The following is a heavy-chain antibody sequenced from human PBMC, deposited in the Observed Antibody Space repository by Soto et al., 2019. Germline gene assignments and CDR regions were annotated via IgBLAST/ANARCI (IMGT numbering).Heavy chain of an antibody. CDR2: INHSGST. CDR1: GGSFSGYY. CDR3: ARGNGFWSGYYVRGNFDY. J-gene: IGHJ4*02. D-gene: IGHD3-3*01. Sequence: PSETLSLTCAVYGGSFSGYYWSWIRQPPGKGLEWIGEINHSGSTNYNPSLKSRVTISVDTSKNQFSLKLSSVTAADTAVYYCARGNGFWSGYYVRGNFDYWGQGTLVTVSS. V-gene: IGHV4-34*01.